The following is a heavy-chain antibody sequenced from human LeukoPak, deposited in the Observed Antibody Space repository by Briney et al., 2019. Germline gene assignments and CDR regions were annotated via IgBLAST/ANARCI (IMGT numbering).Heavy chain of an antibody. CDR2: ISDSGDDT. CDR1: GFTFSNYV. V-gene: IGHV3-13*01. D-gene: IGHD2-8*01. J-gene: IGHJ4*02. Sequence: GGSLRLSCTGSGFTFSNYVMSWVRQAPGKRLEWVSGISDSGDDTDYAGSVKGRFTISRENAKNSLYLQMNSLRAGDTAVYYCARWLNGEFDYWGQGTLVTVSS. CDR3: ARWLNGEFDY.